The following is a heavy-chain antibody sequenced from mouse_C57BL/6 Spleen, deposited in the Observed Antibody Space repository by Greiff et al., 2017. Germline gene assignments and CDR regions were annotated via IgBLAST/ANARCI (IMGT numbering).Heavy chain of an antibody. CDR3: ARVYYSNSAWFAY. CDR2: IYPGSGNT. CDR1: GYTFTDYY. Sequence: VVESGPELVKPGASVKISCKASGYTFTDYYINWVKQRPGQGLEWIGWIYPGSGNTKYNEKFKGKATLTVDTSSSTAYMQLSSLTSEDSAVYFCARVYYSNSAWFAYWGQGTLVTVSA. D-gene: IGHD2-5*01. V-gene: IGHV1-84*01. J-gene: IGHJ3*01.